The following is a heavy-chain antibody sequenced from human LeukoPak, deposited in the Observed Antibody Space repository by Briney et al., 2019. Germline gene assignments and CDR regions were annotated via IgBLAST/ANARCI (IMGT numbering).Heavy chain of an antibody. CDR1: GFTFSHYG. J-gene: IGHJ4*02. D-gene: IGHD3-16*01. Sequence: GRSLRLSCAASGFTFSHYGMHWVRQAPGTGLEWVAVIWSDGSTKYYADSVKGRFTISRDNFKNTVSLQINSLRTGDTAVYYFAKDAHREFGDSNSLEHWGQGSLVTVSS. V-gene: IGHV3-33*06. CDR3: AKDAHREFGDSNSLEH. CDR2: IWSDGSTK.